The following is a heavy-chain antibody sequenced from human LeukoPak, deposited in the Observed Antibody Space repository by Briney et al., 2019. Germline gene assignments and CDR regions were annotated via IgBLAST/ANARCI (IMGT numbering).Heavy chain of an antibody. J-gene: IGHJ4*02. V-gene: IGHV4-39*07. Sequence: PSETLSLTCTVSGGSINNNFYSWGWIRQPPGKGLEWIGSFFYDGNTYYNPSLESRVSLSIDTSENQFSLKLSSVTAADTAVYYCARYWSGTMYDYWGPGTLVTVSS. CDR2: FFYDGNT. CDR3: ARYWSGTMYDY. D-gene: IGHD1-1*01. CDR1: GGSINNNFYS.